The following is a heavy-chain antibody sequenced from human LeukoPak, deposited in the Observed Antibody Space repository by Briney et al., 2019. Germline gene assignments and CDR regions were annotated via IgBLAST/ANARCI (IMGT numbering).Heavy chain of an antibody. CDR1: GFTISNHW. CDR3: AREVEVVPATMGAYYYYYMDD. Sequence: PGGSLRLSRAASGFTISNHWMHWVRQAPGKGLVWVSRINSDGRRTSYADSVKGRFTISRDNAKNTLYLQMNSLRPDDTAVYYCAREVEVVPATMGAYYYYYMDDWGKGTTVTVSS. CDR2: INSDGRRT. D-gene: IGHD2-2*01. J-gene: IGHJ6*03. V-gene: IGHV3-74*01.